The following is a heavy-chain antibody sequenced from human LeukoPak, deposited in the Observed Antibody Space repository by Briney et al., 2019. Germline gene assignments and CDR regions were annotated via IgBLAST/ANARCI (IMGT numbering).Heavy chain of an antibody. CDR3: ARRYFGGRVY. CDR2: IYYSGRT. Sequence: SSGGYYXSWIRXHXGTGLEWIAYIYYSGRTYYNPSLKSRVTISVDTSKNQFSLKLSSVTAADTAVYYCARRYFGGRVYWGQGTLVTVSS. J-gene: IGHJ4*02. V-gene: IGHV4-31*02. CDR1: SSGGYY. D-gene: IGHD3-9*01.